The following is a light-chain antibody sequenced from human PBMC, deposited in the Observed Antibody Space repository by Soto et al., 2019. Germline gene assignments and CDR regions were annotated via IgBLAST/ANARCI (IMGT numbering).Light chain of an antibody. Sequence: EIVLTQSPATLSLSPGDRATLSCRASQGVGSYLGWYQQRPGQAPRLLIYDASHRATSIPARFSGSGSGTDFTLTISSPEPEAFVLSYYQQRSEWPSTFGGVTKVESK. CDR3: QQRSEWPST. CDR1: QGVGSY. J-gene: IGKJ4*01. V-gene: IGKV3-11*01. CDR2: DAS.